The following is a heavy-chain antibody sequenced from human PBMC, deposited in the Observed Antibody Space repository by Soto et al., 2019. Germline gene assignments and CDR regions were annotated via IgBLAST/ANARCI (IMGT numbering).Heavy chain of an antibody. CDR3: ARRVYYYDSSGYYPLYYFDY. CDR2: IYYSGST. CDR1: GGSISSSSYY. V-gene: IGHV4-39*01. J-gene: IGHJ4*02. D-gene: IGHD3-22*01. Sequence: PSETLSLTCTVSGGSISSSSYYWGWIRQPPGKGLEWIGSIYYSGSTYYNPSLKSRVTISVDTSKNQFSLKLSSVTAADTAVYYCARRVYYYDSSGYYPLYYFDYWGQGTLVTVSS.